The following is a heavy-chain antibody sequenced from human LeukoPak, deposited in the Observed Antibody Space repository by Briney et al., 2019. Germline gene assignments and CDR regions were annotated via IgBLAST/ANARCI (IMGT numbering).Heavy chain of an antibody. V-gene: IGHV3-23*01. J-gene: IGHJ4*02. CDR3: AKAGAVVVVAAKYFDY. CDR2: ISGSGGST. CDR1: GFTFSNYG. Sequence: GGSLRLSCAASGFTFSNYGMSWVRQAPGKGLEWVSGISGSGGSTYYADSVKGRFTISRDNSKNTLFLQMHSLRAEDRAVYYCAKAGAVVVVAAKYFDYWGQGTLVTVSS. D-gene: IGHD2-15*01.